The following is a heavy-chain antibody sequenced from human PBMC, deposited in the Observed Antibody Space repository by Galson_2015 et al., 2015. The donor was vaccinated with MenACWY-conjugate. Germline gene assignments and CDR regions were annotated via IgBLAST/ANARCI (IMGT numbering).Heavy chain of an antibody. D-gene: IGHD3-3*01. CDR2: VITVFGKE. J-gene: IGHJ6*02. CDR3: AVGIFGVVIPSTYGMDV. CDR1: GGTFSSYA. V-gene: IGHV1-69*13. Sequence: SVKVSCKASGGTFSSYAISWVRQAPGQGLEWMGGVITVFGKENYAQKFQGRVTITADESTITAYMELSSLRSEDTAVYYCAVGIFGVVIPSTYGMDVWDQGTTVPVSS.